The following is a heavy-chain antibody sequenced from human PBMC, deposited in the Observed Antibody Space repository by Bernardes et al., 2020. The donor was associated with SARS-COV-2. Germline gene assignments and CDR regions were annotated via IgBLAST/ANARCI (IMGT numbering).Heavy chain of an antibody. CDR3: ARDGNEFSYGAAFDI. D-gene: IGHD3-10*01. V-gene: IGHV4-39*02. CDR1: GGSISNTNFY. CDR2: IFYSGST. Sequence: SETLSLTCTVSGGSISNTNFYWGWIRQPPGKGLEWIGSIFYSGSTYYNPSLKSRVTISVDTSKNQFSLKLSSVTAADTAVYYCARDGNEFSYGAAFDIWGQGTMVTVSS. J-gene: IGHJ3*02.